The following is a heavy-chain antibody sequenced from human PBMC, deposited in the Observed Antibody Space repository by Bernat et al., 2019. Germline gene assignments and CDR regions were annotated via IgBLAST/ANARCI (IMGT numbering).Heavy chain of an antibody. CDR3: RIAADAFDI. V-gene: IGHV3-74*01. J-gene: IGHJ3*02. D-gene: IGHD6-25*01. CDR1: GFTSSRYW. CDR2: INSDGSTT. Sequence: EVQLVESGGGLVQPGGSQRLSCAASGFTSSRYWMHWVRQAPGKGLVWVSRINSDGSTTSYADSVKGRFTISRDNAKNTLYLQMNSLRVEDTAMYYCRIAADAFDIWGQGTMVSVSS.